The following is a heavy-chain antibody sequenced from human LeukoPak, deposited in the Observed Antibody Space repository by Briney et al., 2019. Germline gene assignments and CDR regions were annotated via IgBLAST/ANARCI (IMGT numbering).Heavy chain of an antibody. V-gene: IGHV4-31*03. CDR1: GGSISSGGYY. Sequence: SETLSLTCTVSGGSISSGGYYWSWIRQHPGKGLEWIGYIYYSGSTYYNPSLKSRVTISVDTSKNQFSLKLNSVTPEDTAVYYCARGPDSSGYYYPWDTNWFDPWGQGTLVTVSS. CDR2: IYYSGST. D-gene: IGHD3-22*01. CDR3: ARGPDSSGYYYPWDTNWFDP. J-gene: IGHJ5*02.